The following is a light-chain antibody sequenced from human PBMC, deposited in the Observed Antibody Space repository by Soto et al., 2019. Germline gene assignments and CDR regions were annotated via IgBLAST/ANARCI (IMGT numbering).Light chain of an antibody. J-gene: IGKJ1*01. CDR1: QSVSLS. CDR3: QERTGWPPWT. Sequence: PGGRATLSCRASQSVSLSLAWYQQKPGQAPRLLIYDASKRASGFPARFSGSGSGTDFTLTISSLEPEDFAVYYCQERTGWPPWTFGQGTKVE. CDR2: DAS. V-gene: IGKV3-11*01.